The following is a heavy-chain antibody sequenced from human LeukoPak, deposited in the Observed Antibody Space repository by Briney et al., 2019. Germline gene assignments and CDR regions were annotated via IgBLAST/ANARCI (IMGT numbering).Heavy chain of an antibody. CDR3: ARDPEAAEMGFDY. J-gene: IGHJ4*02. CDR1: GYTFTGYY. D-gene: IGHD6-13*01. Sequence: ASVKVSCKASGYTFTGYYMHWVRQAPGQGLEWMGWINPNSGGTNYAQKFQGRVTMTRDTSISTAYMELSRLRSDDTAVYYCARDPEAAEMGFDYWGQGTLVTVSS. V-gene: IGHV1-2*02. CDR2: INPNSGGT.